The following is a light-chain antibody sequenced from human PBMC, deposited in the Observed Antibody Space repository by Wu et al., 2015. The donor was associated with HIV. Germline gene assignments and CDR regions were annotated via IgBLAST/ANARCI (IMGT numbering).Light chain of an antibody. CDR1: QGISNY. V-gene: IGKV1-27*01. Sequence: DIQMTQSPSSLSASVGDRVIITCRASQGISNYLAWYQQKPGKVPKLLIYAASTLQSGVPSRFSGSGSGTDFTLTISSLQPEDVATYYCQKYNSAQGGTFGQGTKVEIK. CDR2: AAS. CDR3: QKYNSAQGGT. J-gene: IGKJ1*01.